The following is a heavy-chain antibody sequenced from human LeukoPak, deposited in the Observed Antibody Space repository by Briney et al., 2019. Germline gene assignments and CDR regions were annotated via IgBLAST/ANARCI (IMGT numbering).Heavy chain of an antibody. CDR2: IRTKTYGEST. CDR3: GRRMTMAVVSAFDI. V-gene: IGHV3-49*04. J-gene: IGHJ3*02. Sequence: GGSLRLSCAASGFIFSSYSMNWVRQAPGKGLEWVAFIRTKTYGESTEYAASVKGRFTISRDDSKSIAYLQMNSLEIEDTAVYYCGRRMTMAVVSAFDIWGQGTMVTVSS. CDR1: GFIFSSYS. D-gene: IGHD3-22*01.